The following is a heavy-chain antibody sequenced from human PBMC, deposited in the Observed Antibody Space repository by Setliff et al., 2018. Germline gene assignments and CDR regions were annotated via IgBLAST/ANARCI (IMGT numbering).Heavy chain of an antibody. J-gene: IGHJ4*02. CDR3: ARDGGDY. Sequence: LRLSCAASEFTFSNYAMTWVRQAPGKGLEWVATINQDGSEKYYVDSVKGRFTISRDNAKNSLYLQMNSLRAEDTAAYYCARDGGDYWGQGTLVTVSS. V-gene: IGHV3-7*01. CDR2: INQDGSEK. CDR1: EFTFSNYA.